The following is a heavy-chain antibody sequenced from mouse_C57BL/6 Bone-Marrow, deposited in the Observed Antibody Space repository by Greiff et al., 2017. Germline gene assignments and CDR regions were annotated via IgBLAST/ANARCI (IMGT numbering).Heavy chain of an antibody. Sequence: EVKLVESGGGLVQPGGSMKLSCVASGFTFSNYWMNWVRQSPEKGLEWVAQIRLKSDNYATHYAESVKGRFTISRDDSKSSVYLQMNNLRAEDTGIYYCSKSYYGSSLFAYWGQGTLVTVSA. J-gene: IGHJ3*01. CDR1: GFTFSNYW. V-gene: IGHV6-3*01. CDR3: SKSYYGSSLFAY. CDR2: IRLKSDNYAT. D-gene: IGHD1-1*01.